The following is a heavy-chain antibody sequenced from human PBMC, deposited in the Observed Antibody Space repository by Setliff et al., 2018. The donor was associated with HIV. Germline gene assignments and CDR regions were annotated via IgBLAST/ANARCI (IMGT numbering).Heavy chain of an antibody. D-gene: IGHD6-13*01. Sequence: GESLKISCKGSGYNFANYWIAWVRQLPGKGLEWMGIIYPGDSVTRYSPSFQGQVTISVDKSISTAYLQWGSLKASDTAMYYCATDVALAGPFHHWGQGTLVTVSS. V-gene: IGHV5-51*01. J-gene: IGHJ1*01. CDR2: IYPGDSVT. CDR1: GYNFANYW. CDR3: ATDVALAGPFHH.